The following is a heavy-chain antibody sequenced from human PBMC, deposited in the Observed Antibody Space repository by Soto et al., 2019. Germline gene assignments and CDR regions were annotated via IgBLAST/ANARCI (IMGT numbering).Heavy chain of an antibody. D-gene: IGHD3-10*01. Sequence: EVQVVESGGGLVQPGGSLRLSCAASGFPFSNYKMNWVHQAPGKGLEWLSYIDSSGNHINYADSVKGRFTISRDNGENSLFLEMNSLRAEDTAFYCCAGEGPVGNHDAFDIWGRGTLVTVSS. CDR1: GFPFSNYK. V-gene: IGHV3-48*03. J-gene: IGHJ3*02. CDR2: IDSSGNHI. CDR3: AGEGPVGNHDAFDI.